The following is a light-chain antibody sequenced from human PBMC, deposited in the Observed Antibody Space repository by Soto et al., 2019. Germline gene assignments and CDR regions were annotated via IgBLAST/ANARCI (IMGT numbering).Light chain of an antibody. CDR2: DAS. CDR3: QQYETSLGLT. V-gene: IGKV3-20*01. CDR1: QSVGSY. J-gene: IGKJ1*01. Sequence: ETVLTQSPVTLSLSPGERATLSCRASQSVGSYLAWYQQKPGQAPRLLIYDASSRAPGVPARFSGSGSGTDFTLSITRLEPEDFAVYYCQQYETSLGLTFGQGTKVDIK.